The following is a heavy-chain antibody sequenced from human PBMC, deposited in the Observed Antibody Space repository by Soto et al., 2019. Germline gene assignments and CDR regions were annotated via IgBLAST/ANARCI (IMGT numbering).Heavy chain of an antibody. CDR3: ARLVTIFGVVTGKFDP. D-gene: IGHD3-3*01. CDR2: IYPGDSDT. CDR1: GYSFTSYW. Sequence: GESLKISCKGSGYSFTSYWIGWVRQMPGKGLEWMGIIYPGDSDTRYSPSFQGQVTISADKSISTAYLQWSSLKASDTAMYYCARLVTIFGVVTGKFDPWGQGTLVTVSS. J-gene: IGHJ5*02. V-gene: IGHV5-51*01.